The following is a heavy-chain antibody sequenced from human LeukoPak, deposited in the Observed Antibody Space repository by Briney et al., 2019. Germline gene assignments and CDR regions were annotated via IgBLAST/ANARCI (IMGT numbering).Heavy chain of an antibody. D-gene: IGHD6-13*01. CDR2: IWYGGSNK. CDR3: AKDGYSSSPFDYYYYYYMDV. J-gene: IGHJ6*03. Sequence: GGSLRLSCAASGFTFSSYNMNWVRQAPGKGLEWVAVIWYGGSNKYYADSVKGRFTISRDNSKNTLYLQMNSLRAEDTAVYYCAKDGYSSSPFDYYYYYYMDVWGKGTTVTVSS. V-gene: IGHV3-30*02. CDR1: GFTFSSYN.